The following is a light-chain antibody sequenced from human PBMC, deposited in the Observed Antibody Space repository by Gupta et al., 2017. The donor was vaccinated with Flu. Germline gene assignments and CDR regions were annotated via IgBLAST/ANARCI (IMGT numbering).Light chain of an antibody. CDR1: KLEYKF. J-gene: IGLJ1*01. CDR3: QAWDSGTGV. Sequence: SFKRTRQPSWSGSQGKTPTSPCSGDKLEYKFASWYQQKPGLCPILVIFQDNKRPSGIPERFSGSNSGNTATLTISGTQPMDDADYYCQAWDSGTGVFGTGTKVSVL. CDR2: QDN. V-gene: IGLV3-1*01.